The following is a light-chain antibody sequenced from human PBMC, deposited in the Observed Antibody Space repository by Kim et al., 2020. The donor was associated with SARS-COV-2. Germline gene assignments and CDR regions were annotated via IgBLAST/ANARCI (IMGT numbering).Light chain of an antibody. CDR3: QQRGNSIT. J-gene: IGKJ5*01. Sequence: EIVLTQSPATLCLSPGDRATLSCRASQSIYRYLAWYQQKPGQAPRLLIYDASNRATGIPARFSGSGSGTDFTLTISSLQPEDFAVYYCQQRGNSITFGQGTRLEIK. CDR2: DAS. CDR1: QSIYRY. V-gene: IGKV3-11*01.